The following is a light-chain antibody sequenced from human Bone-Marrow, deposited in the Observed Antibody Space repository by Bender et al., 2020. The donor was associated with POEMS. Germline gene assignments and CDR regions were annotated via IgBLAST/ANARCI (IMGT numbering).Light chain of an antibody. V-gene: IGLV3-21*02. CDR3: QVWDGSSDHVV. CDR1: DVGAKN. CDR2: DDS. Sequence: SYVLTQAPSLSVAPGGTATITCGGDDVGAKNVHWYQQKPGQAPVLVMFDDSDRPSGIPERFSGSNSGNTATLTINRVEAGDEADYYCQVWDGSSDHVVFGGGTKLTVL. J-gene: IGLJ3*02.